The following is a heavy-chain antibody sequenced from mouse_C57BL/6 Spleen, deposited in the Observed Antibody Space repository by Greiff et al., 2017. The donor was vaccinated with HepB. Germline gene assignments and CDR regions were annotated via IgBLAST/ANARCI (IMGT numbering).Heavy chain of an antibody. V-gene: IGHV1-59*01. J-gene: IGHJ1*03. CDR1: GYTFTSYW. CDR3: ARYTTVVAKGYWYFDV. CDR2: IDPSDSYT. D-gene: IGHD1-1*01. Sequence: QVQLQQSGAELVRPGTSVKLSCKASGYTFTSYWMHWVKQRPGQGLEWIGVIDPSDSYTNYNQKFKGKATLTVDTSSSTAYMQLSSLTSEDSAVYYCARYTTVVAKGYWYFDVWGTGTTVTVSS.